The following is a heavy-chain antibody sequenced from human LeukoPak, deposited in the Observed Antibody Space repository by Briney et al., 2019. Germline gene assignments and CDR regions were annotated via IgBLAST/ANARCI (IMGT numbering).Heavy chain of an antibody. D-gene: IGHD5/OR15-5a*01. CDR1: GYSYTSYW. Sequence: GESLKISCTSSGYSYTSYWIAWVRQMPGKGLEYMGVIYPGDSDTRYSPSFQGQVTISADKSISTAYLQWSSLKASDTAMYYCARHSTRYYYYGMDVWGQGTMVSVFS. J-gene: IGHJ6*02. CDR3: ARHSTRYYYYGMDV. V-gene: IGHV5-51*01. CDR2: IYPGDSDT.